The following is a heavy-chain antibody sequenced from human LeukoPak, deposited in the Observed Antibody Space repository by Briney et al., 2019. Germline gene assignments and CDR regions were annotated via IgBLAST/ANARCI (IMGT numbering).Heavy chain of an antibody. CDR1: GGSISSYY. V-gene: IGHV4-59*01. CDR2: IYYSGST. Sequence: PSETLSLTCIVSGGSISSYYWSWIRQPPGKGLEWIGYIYYSGSTNYNPSLKSRVTISVDTSKNQFSLKLSSVTAADTAVYYCARDNPSTAFDIWGQGTMVTVSS. CDR3: ARDNPSTAFDI. J-gene: IGHJ3*02.